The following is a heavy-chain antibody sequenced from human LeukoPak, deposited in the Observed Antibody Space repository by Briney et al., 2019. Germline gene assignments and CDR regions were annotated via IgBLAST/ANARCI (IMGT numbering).Heavy chain of an antibody. CDR2: ISYDGSNK. D-gene: IGHD6-13*01. V-gene: IGHV3-30-3*01. Sequence: PGGSLRLSCAASGFTFSSYAMHWVRQAPGKGLEWVAVISYDGSNKYYADSVKGRFTISGDNSKNTLYLQMNSLRAEDTAVYYCARAQIAAAIFDYWGQGTLVTVSS. J-gene: IGHJ4*02. CDR3: ARAQIAAAIFDY. CDR1: GFTFSSYA.